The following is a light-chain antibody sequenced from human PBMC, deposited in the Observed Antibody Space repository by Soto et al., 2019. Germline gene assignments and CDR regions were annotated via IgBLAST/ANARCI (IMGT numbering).Light chain of an antibody. CDR1: SSDVGGYNY. V-gene: IGLV2-14*01. CDR2: DVN. Sequence: QSALTQPASVSGSPGQSITISCTGTSSDVGGYNYVSWYQQHPGKAPKLMIYDVNNRPSGVSDRFSGSKSGNTASLTISGLQAEDEADYYCSSYTSSTTLYAFGTGTKVTVL. J-gene: IGLJ1*01. CDR3: SSYTSSTTLYA.